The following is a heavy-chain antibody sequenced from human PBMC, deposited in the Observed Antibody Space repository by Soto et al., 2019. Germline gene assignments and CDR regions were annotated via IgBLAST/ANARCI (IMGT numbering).Heavy chain of an antibody. CDR1: GGTFSSYA. CDR2: IIPIFGTA. CDR3: ARDSTTRLAEYSSSCYFDY. V-gene: IGHV1-69*01. J-gene: IGHJ4*02. Sequence: PGPQVKVSCKASGGTFSSYAISWVRQAPGQGLEWMGGIIPIFGTANYAQKFQGRVTITADESTSTAYMELSSLRSEDTAVYYCARDSTTRLAEYSSSCYFDYWGQGTLVTVSS. D-gene: IGHD6-6*01.